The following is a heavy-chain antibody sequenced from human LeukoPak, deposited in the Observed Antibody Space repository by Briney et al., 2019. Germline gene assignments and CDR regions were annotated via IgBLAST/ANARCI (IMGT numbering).Heavy chain of an antibody. D-gene: IGHD1-1*01. V-gene: IGHV3-15*01. CDR2: IKTKVDGGTT. CDR3: TTDPGTLGVLFDS. J-gene: IGHJ4*02. CDR1: GFTFSSYV. Sequence: GRSLRLSCAASGFTFSSYVMHWVRQAPGKGLEWVGRIKTKVDGGTTDYAEPVEGRFTISRDDSKNTLHLQMNSLKTEDTAVYYCTTDPGTLGVLFDSWGQGTLVTVSS.